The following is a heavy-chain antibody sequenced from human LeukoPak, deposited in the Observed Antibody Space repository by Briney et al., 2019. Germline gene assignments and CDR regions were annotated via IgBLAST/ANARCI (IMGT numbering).Heavy chain of an antibody. J-gene: IGHJ4*02. CDR3: ARDVLAATGSFDY. Sequence: SETLSLTCTVSGDSISSFYWSWIRQPAGKGLEWIGHIYTSGSTNYSPSLKSRVTMSVDTSKNQFSLKLSSVTAADTAVYYCARDVLAATGSFDYWGQGTQVIVSS. D-gene: IGHD6-13*01. CDR1: GDSISSFY. CDR2: IYTSGST. V-gene: IGHV4-4*07.